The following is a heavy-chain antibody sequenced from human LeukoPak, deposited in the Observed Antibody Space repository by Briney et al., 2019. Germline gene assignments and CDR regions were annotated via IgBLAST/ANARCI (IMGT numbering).Heavy chain of an antibody. Sequence: ASVKVSCKASGYTFTGYYMHWVRQAPGQGLEWMGWINPNSGGTNYAQKFQGRVTMTRDTSISTAYMELSRLRSDDTAVYYCARTITMVRGVIINPPGYWGQGTLVTVSS. CDR2: INPNSGGT. CDR1: GYTFTGYY. V-gene: IGHV1-2*02. CDR3: ARTITMVRGVIINPPGY. J-gene: IGHJ4*02. D-gene: IGHD3-10*01.